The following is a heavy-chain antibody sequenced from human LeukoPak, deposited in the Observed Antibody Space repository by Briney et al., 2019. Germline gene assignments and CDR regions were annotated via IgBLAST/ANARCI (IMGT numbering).Heavy chain of an antibody. CDR2: IYYSGST. Sequence: SETLSLTCTVSGGSISSYYWSWIRQPPGKGLEWIGYIYYSGSTDYNPSLKSRVTISVDTSKNQVSLKLSSVTAADTAVYYCAREGVTKYYFDYWGQGTLVTVSS. CDR3: AREGVTKYYFDY. J-gene: IGHJ4*02. V-gene: IGHV4-59*01. CDR1: GGSISSYY. D-gene: IGHD4-11*01.